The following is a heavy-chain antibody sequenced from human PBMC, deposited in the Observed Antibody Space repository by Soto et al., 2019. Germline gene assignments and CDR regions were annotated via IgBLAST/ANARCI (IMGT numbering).Heavy chain of an antibody. CDR2: IFHSGST. V-gene: IGHV4-4*02. CDR3: ARVYSGSYSDY. CDR1: GGSMRSNNR. Sequence: PSETLSLTCAVSGGSMRSNNRWSWVRQPPGKGLEWIGEIFHSGSTNYNPSLKTRVTISVDKSKNQFSLKLSSVTAADTAVYYCARVYSGSYSDYWGQGTLVTVSS. D-gene: IGHD1-26*01. J-gene: IGHJ4*02.